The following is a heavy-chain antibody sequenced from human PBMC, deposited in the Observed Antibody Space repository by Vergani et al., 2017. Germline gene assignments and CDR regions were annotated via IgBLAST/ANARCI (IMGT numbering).Heavy chain of an antibody. D-gene: IGHD3-10*01. V-gene: IGHV4-59*01. CDR3: GRVADFYGSESRLLDL. Sequence: QVRLQESGPGLVKPSETLSLTCSVSGGSMSGYYWSWIRQPPGKELEWIGYMYHSGSTNYNPSLETRVTISGDTSKHQFSLKLNSVTAADTAVYYCGRVADFYGSESRLLDLWGQGILVTVSS. J-gene: IGHJ5*02. CDR2: MYHSGST. CDR1: GGSMSGYY.